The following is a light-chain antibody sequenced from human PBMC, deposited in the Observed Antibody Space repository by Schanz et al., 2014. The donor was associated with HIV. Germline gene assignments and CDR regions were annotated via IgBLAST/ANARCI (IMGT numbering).Light chain of an antibody. CDR3: EQYKNRSPFT. CDR1: QDIRAR. V-gene: IGKV1-5*01. J-gene: IGKJ2*01. Sequence: DIQMTQSPSTLSASVGDRVTITCRASQDIRARLAWYQQKPGKAPKLLIYAAFTLQGGVPSRFSGSGSGTEFTLTISSLQPDDLGSYYCEQYKNRSPFTFGQGTRLEIK. CDR2: AAF.